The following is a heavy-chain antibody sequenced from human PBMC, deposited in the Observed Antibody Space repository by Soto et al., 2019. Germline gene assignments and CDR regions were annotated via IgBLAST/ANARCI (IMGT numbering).Heavy chain of an antibody. CDR1: GFTFSTYG. V-gene: IGHV3-30*18. CDR3: AKDLQSYGDYDYYCYGMDV. J-gene: IGHJ6*02. D-gene: IGHD4-17*01. Sequence: QVQLVESGGGEVQPGRSLTISCAASGFTFSTYGMHWVRQTPGKGLEWVAVISYDGTNKFYSDSVKGRFTISRENFKNTLTLQMNSLRADDTAVYSCAKDLQSYGDYDYYCYGMDVWGLGTRVTVSS. CDR2: ISYDGTNK.